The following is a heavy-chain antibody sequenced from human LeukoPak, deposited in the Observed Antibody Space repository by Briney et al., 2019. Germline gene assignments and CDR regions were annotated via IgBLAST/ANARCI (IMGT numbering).Heavy chain of an antibody. CDR2: LIPIFGTV. J-gene: IGHJ4*02. CDR1: GGTFSSFA. V-gene: IGHV1-69*01. D-gene: IGHD3-3*01. CDR3: ARDGRTNEDFSPNYYFDY. Sequence: SVTVSCKASGGTFSSFAISWVRQAPGQGLEWMGGLIPIFGTVNYAQKFQGRVTITADESTGTASMVLSSLRSEDTAVYYCARDGRTNEDFSPNYYFDYWGQGTLVTVSS.